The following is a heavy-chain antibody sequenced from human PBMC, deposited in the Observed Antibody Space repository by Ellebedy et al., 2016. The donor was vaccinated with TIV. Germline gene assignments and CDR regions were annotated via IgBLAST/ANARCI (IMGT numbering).Heavy chain of an antibody. D-gene: IGHD1-26*01. Sequence: GGSLRLSCAASGFTVSSNYMSWVRQAPGKGLEWVSVIYSGGSTYYADSVKGRFTISRDNAKNTLYLQMTSLRAEDTAVYYCARERSSWYATWGQGTLVTVSS. CDR1: GFTVSSNY. J-gene: IGHJ5*02. V-gene: IGHV3-53*01. CDR2: IYSGGST. CDR3: ARERSSWYAT.